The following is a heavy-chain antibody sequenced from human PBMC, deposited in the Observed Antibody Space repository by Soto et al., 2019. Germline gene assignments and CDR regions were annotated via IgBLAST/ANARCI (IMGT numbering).Heavy chain of an antibody. J-gene: IGHJ4*02. V-gene: IGHV3-33*01. CDR3: ARGGSGWYYFDY. Sequence: QVQLVESGGGVVQPGRSLRLSCAASGFTFTNSGMHWVRQAPGKGLEWVAVTWYDGSNKYYADSVKGRVTISRDNSKNMLYLQMNSLRAEDTAVYYCARGGSGWYYFDYWGQGTLVTVSS. D-gene: IGHD6-19*01. CDR2: TWYDGSNK. CDR1: GFTFTNSG.